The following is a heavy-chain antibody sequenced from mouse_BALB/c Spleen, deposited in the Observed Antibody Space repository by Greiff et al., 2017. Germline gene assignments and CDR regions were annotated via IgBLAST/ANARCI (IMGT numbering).Heavy chain of an antibody. Sequence: EVQLQQSGAELVKPGASVKLSCTASGFNIKDTYMHWVKQRPEQGLEWIGRIDPANGNTKYDPKFQGKATITADTSSNTAYLQLSSLTSEDTAVYYCAFYGNYVGRYFDVWGAGTTVTVSS. J-gene: IGHJ1*01. CDR3: AFYGNYVGRYFDV. CDR2: IDPANGNT. V-gene: IGHV14-3*02. CDR1: GFNIKDTY. D-gene: IGHD2-1*01.